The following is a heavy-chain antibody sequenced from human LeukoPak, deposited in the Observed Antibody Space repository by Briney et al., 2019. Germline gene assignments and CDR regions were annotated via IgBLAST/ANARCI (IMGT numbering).Heavy chain of an antibody. J-gene: IGHJ4*02. D-gene: IGHD3-9*01. V-gene: IGHV3-30*18. CDR3: AKDWDDISAGDY. Sequence: PGWSLRLSCAASGFTFSSYGMHWVRQAPGKGLEWVAVISYDGSNKYYADSVKGRFTISRDNSKNTLYLQMNSLRAEDTAVYYCAKDWDDISAGDYWGQGTLVTVSS. CDR1: GFTFSSYG. CDR2: ISYDGSNK.